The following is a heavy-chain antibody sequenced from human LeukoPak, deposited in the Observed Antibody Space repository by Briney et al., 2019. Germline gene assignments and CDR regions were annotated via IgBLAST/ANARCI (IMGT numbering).Heavy chain of an antibody. CDR1: GYTFTGYY. J-gene: IGHJ5*02. Sequence: ASVKVSCKASGYTFTGYYMDWVRQAPGQGLEWMGWINPNSGGTNYAQKFQGWVTMTRDTSISTAYMELSRLRSDDTAVYYCARGQYLGGSSWYGIWFDPWGQGTLVTVSS. D-gene: IGHD6-13*01. CDR3: ARGQYLGGSSWYGIWFDP. V-gene: IGHV1-2*04. CDR2: INPNSGGT.